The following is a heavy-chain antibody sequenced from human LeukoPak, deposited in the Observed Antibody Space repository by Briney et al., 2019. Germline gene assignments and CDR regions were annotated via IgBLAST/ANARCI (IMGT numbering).Heavy chain of an antibody. CDR3: AKDRIYYGSGSFFDY. CDR2: ISGSGVST. V-gene: IGHV3-23*01. J-gene: IGHJ4*02. D-gene: IGHD3-10*01. Sequence: PGGSLRLSCAASGFTFSSYAMSCVRQAPGKGRGWVSAISGSGVSTYYADSVKGRFTISRDNSKSTLYLQMNSLRAEDTAVYYCAKDRIYYGSGSFFDYWGQGTLVTVSS. CDR1: GFTFSSYA.